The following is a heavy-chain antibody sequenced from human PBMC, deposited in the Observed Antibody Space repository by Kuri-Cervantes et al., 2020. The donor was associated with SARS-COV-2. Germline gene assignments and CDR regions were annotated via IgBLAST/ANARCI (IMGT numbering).Heavy chain of an antibody. Sequence: GESLKISCAASGFTFSSYSMNWVRQAPGKGLEWVSYISSSSSTIYYADSVKGRFTISRDNAKNSLYLQMNSLRAEDTAVYYCARDLSPGLWAFDYWGQGTLVTVSS. CDR3: ARDLSPGLWAFDY. D-gene: IGHD5-18*01. J-gene: IGHJ4*02. CDR2: ISSSSSTI. V-gene: IGHV3-48*01. CDR1: GFTFSSYS.